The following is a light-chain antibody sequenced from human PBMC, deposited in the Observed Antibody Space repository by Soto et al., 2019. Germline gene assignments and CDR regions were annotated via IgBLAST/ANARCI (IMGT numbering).Light chain of an antibody. Sequence: QVPHPASSLSASVGDRVTIICRASQSVSSWLAWYQQNPGKAPKFLIYDASTLESGVRSRFSGSGSGIEFTLTSISLQPDDFATYYCKQNYSHSFGQGTKVDI. V-gene: IGKV1-5*02. CDR1: QSVSSW. J-gene: IGKJ1*01. CDR3: KQNYSHS. CDR2: DAS.